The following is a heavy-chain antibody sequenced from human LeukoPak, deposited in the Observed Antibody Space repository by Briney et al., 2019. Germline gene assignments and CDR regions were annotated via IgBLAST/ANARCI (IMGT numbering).Heavy chain of an antibody. CDR3: ARGAMVRGVIGNY. J-gene: IGHJ4*02. CDR1: GYTLTELS. CDR2: ISAYNGNT. Sequence: EASVKVSCKVSGYTLTELSMHWVRQAPGKGLEWMGWISAYNGNTNYAQKFQGRVTMTRNTSISTAYMELSSLRSEDTAVYYCARGAMVRGVIGNYWGQGTLVTVSS. V-gene: IGHV1-8*01. D-gene: IGHD3-10*01.